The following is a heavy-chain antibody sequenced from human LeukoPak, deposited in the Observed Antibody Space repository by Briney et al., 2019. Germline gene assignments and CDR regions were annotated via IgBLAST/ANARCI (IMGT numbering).Heavy chain of an antibody. CDR1: GGSISTFY. CDR2: IYYSGST. J-gene: IGHJ6*02. V-gene: IGHV4-59*01. CDR3: AREDPQTTVPEGLDV. D-gene: IGHD4-17*01. Sequence: PSETLSLTCTVSGGSISTFYWSWLRQPPGKGLEWIGYIYYSGSTNHNPSLKSRVTISVDTSKNQFSLRLSSVTAADTAVYDCAREDPQTTVPEGLDVWGQGTTVTVSS.